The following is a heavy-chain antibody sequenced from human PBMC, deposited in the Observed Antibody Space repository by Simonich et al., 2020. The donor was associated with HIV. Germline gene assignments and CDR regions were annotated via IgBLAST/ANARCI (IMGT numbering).Heavy chain of an antibody. CDR2: IRSKAYGGTT. D-gene: IGHD3-22*01. Sequence: EVQLVESGGGLVQPGRSLRLSCTASGFTFGDYAMSWFRQAPGKGREWVGFIRSKAYGGTTEYAASVKGRFTISRDDSKSIAYLQMNSLKTEDTAVYYCTSSDYDSSDYYYRYFQHWGQGTLVTVSS. V-gene: IGHV3-49*03. CDR1: GFTFGDYA. CDR3: TSSDYDSSDYYYRYFQH. J-gene: IGHJ1*01.